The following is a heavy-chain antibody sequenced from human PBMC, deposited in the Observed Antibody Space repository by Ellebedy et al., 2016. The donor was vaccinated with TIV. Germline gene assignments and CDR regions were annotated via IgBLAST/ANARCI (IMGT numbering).Heavy chain of an antibody. D-gene: IGHD2-15*01. CDR3: ARARGCSGGRCYSADY. V-gene: IGHV3-30*03. CDR1: GFSFSYYG. J-gene: IGHJ4*02. Sequence: PGGSLRLSCAASGFSFSYYGMHWVRQAPGKGLEWVAVISYDGSNKNYADSVKGRFTISRDNSKNKLYLQMNSLRAEDTAVYYCARARGCSGGRCYSADYWGQGTLVTVSS. CDR2: ISYDGSNK.